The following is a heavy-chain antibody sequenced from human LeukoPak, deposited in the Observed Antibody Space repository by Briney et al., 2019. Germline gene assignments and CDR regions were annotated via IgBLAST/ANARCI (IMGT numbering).Heavy chain of an antibody. V-gene: IGHV3-48*03. D-gene: IGHD6-19*01. CDR2: ISSSGSTI. Sequence: GGSLRLSCAASGFTFSSYEMNWVRQAPGKGLEWVSYISSSGSTIYYADSVKGRFTISRDNAKNSLYLQMNSLRAEDTAVYYCASRQWLPHYYYGMDVWGKGTTVTVSS. CDR3: ASRQWLPHYYYGMDV. J-gene: IGHJ6*04. CDR1: GFTFSSYE.